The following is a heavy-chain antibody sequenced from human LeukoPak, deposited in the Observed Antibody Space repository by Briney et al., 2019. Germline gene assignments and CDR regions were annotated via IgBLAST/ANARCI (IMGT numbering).Heavy chain of an antibody. D-gene: IGHD3-10*01. J-gene: IGHJ4*02. V-gene: IGHV3-11*01. CDR2: ISSSGSTI. CDR1: GFTFSDYY. CDR3: ARDRITYYYGSGSYYNTRSFDY. Sequence: GGSLRLSCAASGFTFSDYYMSWIRQAPGKGLEWVSYISSSGSTIYYADSVKGRFAISRDNAKNSLYLQMNSLRAEDTAVYYCARDRITYYYGSGSYYNTRSFDYWGQGTLVTVSS.